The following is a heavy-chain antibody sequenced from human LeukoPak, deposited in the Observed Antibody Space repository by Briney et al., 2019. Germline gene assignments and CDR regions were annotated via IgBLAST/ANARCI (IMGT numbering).Heavy chain of an antibody. CDR3: ARIGYSSSCFDY. CDR1: GFTFTSYW. D-gene: IGHD6-13*01. V-gene: IGHV3-7*01. J-gene: IGHJ4*02. CDR2: IKQDGSEK. Sequence: GGSLRLSCAASGFTFTSYWMSWVRQAPGKGPEWVANIKQDGSEKDYMDSMKGRFTISRDNAKNSLYLQINNLRAEDTAVYYCARIGYSSSCFDYWGQGTLVTVSS.